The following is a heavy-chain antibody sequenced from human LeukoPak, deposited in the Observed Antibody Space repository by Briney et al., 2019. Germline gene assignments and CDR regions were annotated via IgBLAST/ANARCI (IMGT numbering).Heavy chain of an antibody. Sequence: GGSQRLSCAPSVYTFDDYAIHWVRQAPGKGLEWVSHICGDGGSTYYADSVKGRFTISRENSNISLYLQMNSLRTEDTALYYCATAGDWWGQGTLVTVPS. CDR3: ATAGDW. J-gene: IGHJ4*02. D-gene: IGHD2-21*01. CDR2: ICGDGGST. V-gene: IGHV3-43*02. CDR1: VYTFDDYA.